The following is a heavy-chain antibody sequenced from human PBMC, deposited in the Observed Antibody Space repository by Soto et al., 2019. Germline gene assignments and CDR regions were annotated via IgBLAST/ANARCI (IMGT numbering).Heavy chain of an antibody. CDR2: INSDGSST. D-gene: IGHD4-17*01. J-gene: IGHJ4*02. Sequence: PGGSLRLSCAASGFTFSSYWMHWVRQAPGKGLVWVSRINSDGSSTSYADSVKGRFTISRDNAKNTLYLQMNSLRAEDTAVYYCARARGLRIYYFDYWGQGTLVTVSS. CDR3: ARARGLRIYYFDY. V-gene: IGHV3-74*01. CDR1: GFTFSSYW.